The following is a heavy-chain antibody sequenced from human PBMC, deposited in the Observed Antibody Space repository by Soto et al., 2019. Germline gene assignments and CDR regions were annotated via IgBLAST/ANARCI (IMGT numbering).Heavy chain of an antibody. CDR2: IIPIFGTA. CDR3: ARDLEFRDGNISHLDY. J-gene: IGHJ4*02. V-gene: IGHV1-69*13. Sequence: SVKVSCKASGGTFNNHAFNWVRQAPGQGLEWMGGIIPIFGTANYAQKFQGRVAIAADESTRTVYLELSSLRSEDTAVYYCARDLEFRDGNISHLDYWGQGTLVTVSS. CDR1: GGTFNNHA. D-gene: IGHD3-10*01.